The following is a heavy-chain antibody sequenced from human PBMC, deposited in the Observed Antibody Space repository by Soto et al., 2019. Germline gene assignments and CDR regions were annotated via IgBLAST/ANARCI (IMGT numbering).Heavy chain of an antibody. Sequence: SETLSLTGTGSGGSISSYYWSWIRQPPGKGLEWIGYIYYSGSTNYNPSLKSRVTISVDTSKNQFSLKLSSVTAADTAVYYCAGCPYYYYMDVWGKGTTVTVSS. CDR1: GGSISSYY. J-gene: IGHJ6*03. CDR2: IYYSGST. V-gene: IGHV4-59*01. CDR3: AGCPYYYYMDV.